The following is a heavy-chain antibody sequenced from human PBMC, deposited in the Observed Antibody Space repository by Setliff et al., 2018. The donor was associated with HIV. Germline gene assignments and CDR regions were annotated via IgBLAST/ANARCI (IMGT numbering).Heavy chain of an antibody. V-gene: IGHV4-38-2*01. J-gene: IGHJ4*02. CDR2: MYHTGST. D-gene: IGHD6-13*01. CDR3: AAASSWDPLLDY. CDR1: GYSISSGCY. Sequence: PSETLSLTCAVSGYSISSGCYWGWIRQPPGKGLEWIGSMYHTGSTYYSPSLNSRFTISVDTSKNQFSLKLRSVTAADTAVYYCAAASSWDPLLDYWGQGTLVTVSS.